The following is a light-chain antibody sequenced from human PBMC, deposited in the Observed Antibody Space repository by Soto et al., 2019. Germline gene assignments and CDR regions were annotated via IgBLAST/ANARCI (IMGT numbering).Light chain of an antibody. CDR3: ETWDSNTQRV. J-gene: IGLJ2*01. V-gene: IGLV4-60*03. CDR2: LEGSGGF. CDR1: SGHSSYI. Sequence: QTVVTQSSSASASLGSSVNLTCTLTSGHSSYIIAWHQQRPGQAPRYLMKLEGSGGFHKGSGVPDRFSGSTSGADRYLTISDLQPEDEADYYCETWDSNTQRVFGGGTKVTVL.